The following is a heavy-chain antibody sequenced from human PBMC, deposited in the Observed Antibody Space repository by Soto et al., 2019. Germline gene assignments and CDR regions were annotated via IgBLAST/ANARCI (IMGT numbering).Heavy chain of an antibody. V-gene: IGHV4-59*08. Sequence: SETLSLTCTVSGDSISSYCWSWIRQPPGKGLEWIGYIFYSGSTSYNPSLKSRVTISVDPSKNQFSLKLSSMTAADTAVYYCARQPGGFDYWGQGILVTVSS. CDR3: ARQPGGFDY. CDR2: IFYSGST. CDR1: GDSISSYC. J-gene: IGHJ4*02.